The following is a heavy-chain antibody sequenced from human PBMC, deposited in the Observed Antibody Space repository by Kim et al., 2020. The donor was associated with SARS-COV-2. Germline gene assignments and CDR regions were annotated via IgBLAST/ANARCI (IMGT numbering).Heavy chain of an antibody. D-gene: IGHD6-19*01. V-gene: IGHV3-53*01. J-gene: IGHJ3*02. Sequence: GGSLRLSCAASGFTVSSNYMSWVRQAPGKGLEWVSVIYSGGSTYYADSVKGRFTISRDNSKNTLYLQMNSLRAEDTAVYYCASYSSGWYERAFDIWGQGTMVTVSS. CDR3: ASYSSGWYERAFDI. CDR1: GFTVSSNY. CDR2: IYSGGST.